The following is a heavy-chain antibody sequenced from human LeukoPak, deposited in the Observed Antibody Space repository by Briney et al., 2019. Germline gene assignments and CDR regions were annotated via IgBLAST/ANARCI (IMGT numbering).Heavy chain of an antibody. J-gene: IGHJ4*02. CDR3: ARDGGRNGYNGFDY. CDR2: IYYSGST. Sequence: SETLSLTCTVSGGFITSSYCSWIRQPPGKCLECLGYIYYSGSTNYNPSLQSRVTISIDTSKNQFSLKLRSVTAADTAVYYCARDGGRNGYNGFDYWGQGTLITV. D-gene: IGHD5-24*01. V-gene: IGHV4-59*01. CDR1: GGFITSSY.